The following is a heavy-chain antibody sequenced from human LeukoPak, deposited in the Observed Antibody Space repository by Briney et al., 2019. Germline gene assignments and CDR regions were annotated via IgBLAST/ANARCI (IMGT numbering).Heavy chain of an antibody. CDR2: FDPEDGET. Sequence: ASVKVSCKVSGYTLTELSMHWVRQAPGKGLEWMGGFDPEDGETIYAQKFQGRVTMTEDTSTDTAYMELSSLRSEDTAVYYCATVVRTPGGFDYWGQGTRVTVSS. D-gene: IGHD1-26*01. V-gene: IGHV1-24*01. J-gene: IGHJ4*02. CDR1: GYTLTELS. CDR3: ATVVRTPGGFDY.